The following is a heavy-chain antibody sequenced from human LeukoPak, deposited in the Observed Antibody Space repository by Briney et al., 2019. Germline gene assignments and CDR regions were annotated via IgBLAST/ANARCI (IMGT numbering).Heavy chain of an antibody. D-gene: IGHD3-3*01. CDR2: MNPNSGNT. Sequence: ASVKVSCKASGYTFTSYDINWVRQATGQGLEWMGWMNPNSGNTGYAQKFQGRVTITRNTSISTAYMELSSLRSEDTAVYYCARGGAGLFGVAPSAFDIWGQGTMVTVSS. J-gene: IGHJ3*02. V-gene: IGHV1-8*03. CDR3: ARGGAGLFGVAPSAFDI. CDR1: GYTFTSYD.